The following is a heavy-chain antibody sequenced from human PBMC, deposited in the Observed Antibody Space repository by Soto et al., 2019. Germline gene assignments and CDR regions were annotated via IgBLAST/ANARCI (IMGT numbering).Heavy chain of an antibody. Sequence: SVKGACKASGFTFTSSAMQWVRQARGQRLEWIGWIVVGSGNTNYAQKFQERVTITRDMSTSTAYMELSSLRSEDTAVYYCAAIPKPAAAGTAWGQGTLVTVSS. V-gene: IGHV1-58*02. D-gene: IGHD6-13*01. CDR1: GFTFTSSA. CDR2: IVVGSGNT. J-gene: IGHJ5*02. CDR3: AAIPKPAAAGTA.